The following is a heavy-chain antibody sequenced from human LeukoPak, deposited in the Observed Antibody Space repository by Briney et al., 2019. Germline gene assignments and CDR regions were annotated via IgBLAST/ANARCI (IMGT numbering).Heavy chain of an antibody. D-gene: IGHD2-15*01. CDR2: ISWDGRTA. V-gene: IGHV3-43*01. Sequence: PGGSLRLSCAASGFTFSNYTMHWVRQAPGKSLEWVSLISWDGRTAFYADSVRGRFTISRDNSKTSLYLQMRSLKTEDTALYYCTKDHSEYISSFGFDRWGQGTLVTVSS. J-gene: IGHJ5*02. CDR3: TKDHSEYISSFGFDR. CDR1: GFTFSNYT.